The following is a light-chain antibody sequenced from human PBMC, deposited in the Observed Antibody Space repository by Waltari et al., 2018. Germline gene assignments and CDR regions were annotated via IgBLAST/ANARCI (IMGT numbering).Light chain of an antibody. J-gene: IGKJ5*01. Sequence: QLTQPPSSLTASAGDRVTITCRASQSISSYLHWYQQKPGKAPKLLIYAASILQSGVPSRFSGSGSGTDFTLTISSLQPEDFATYYGQQSYSTPRTFGQGTRLEIK. CDR1: QSISSY. CDR2: AAS. V-gene: IGKV1-39*01. CDR3: QQSYSTPRT.